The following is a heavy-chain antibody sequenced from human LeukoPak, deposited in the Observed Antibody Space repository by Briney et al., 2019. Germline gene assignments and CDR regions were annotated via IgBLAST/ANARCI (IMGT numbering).Heavy chain of an antibody. Sequence: ASVKVSCKASGYTFTNYFMHWVRQAPGQGLEWVALINPTGGTTNYAQKFQGRLTVTRDTATSTGYMELSSLRSEDTAVYYCARGYSSSQAFDIWGQGTMVTVSS. D-gene: IGHD6-6*01. CDR2: INPTGGTT. J-gene: IGHJ3*02. CDR1: GYTFTNYF. V-gene: IGHV1-46*01. CDR3: ARGYSSSQAFDI.